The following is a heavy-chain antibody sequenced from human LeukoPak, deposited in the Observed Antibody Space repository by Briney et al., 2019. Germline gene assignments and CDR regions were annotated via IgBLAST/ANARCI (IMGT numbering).Heavy chain of an antibody. D-gene: IGHD3-3*01. V-gene: IGHV3-53*01. J-gene: IGHJ6*03. CDR2: IYSGGST. CDR3: ARVSPTHYDFWSGSYYYYYMDV. CDR1: GFTVSSNY. Sequence: GVSLRLSCAASGFTVSSNYMSWVRQARGKGLEWVSVIYSGGSTYYADSVKGRFTISSDNSKNTLYLQMNSLRAEDTAVYYCARVSPTHYDFWSGSYYYYYMDVWGKGTTVTVSS.